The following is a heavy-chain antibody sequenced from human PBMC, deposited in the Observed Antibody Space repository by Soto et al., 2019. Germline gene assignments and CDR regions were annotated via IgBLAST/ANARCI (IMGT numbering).Heavy chain of an antibody. CDR1: GGSISNYY. D-gene: IGHD3-22*01. CDR2: IYYGGST. V-gene: IGHV4-59*04. Sequence: SETLSLTCTVSGGSISNYYWSWIRQPPGKGLEYIGYIYYGGSTYYNPSLQSRVTMSVDRSRNQFSLKLNSVTAADTAVYYCARVRREYDNSGPVDYWGQGTLVTVSS. CDR3: ARVRREYDNSGPVDY. J-gene: IGHJ4*02.